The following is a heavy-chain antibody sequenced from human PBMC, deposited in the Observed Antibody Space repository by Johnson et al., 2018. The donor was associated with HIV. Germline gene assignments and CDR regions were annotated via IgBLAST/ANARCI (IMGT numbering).Heavy chain of an antibody. CDR1: GFTFSSYG. J-gene: IGHJ3*02. CDR3: SRGVVGVFSNAFDI. CDR2: IRYDGGNK. D-gene: IGHD1-26*01. Sequence: QVQLVESGGGVVQPGGSLRLSCAASGFTFSSYGMHWVRQAPGKGLEWVAFIRYDGGNKYYADSVKGRFTISRDNSKNTLCLQMNSLRAEDTAVYYFSRGVVGVFSNAFDIWGQGTMVIVSS. V-gene: IGHV3-30*02.